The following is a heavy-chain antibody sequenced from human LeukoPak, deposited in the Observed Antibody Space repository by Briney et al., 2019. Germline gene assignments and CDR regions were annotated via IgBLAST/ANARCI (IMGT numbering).Heavy chain of an antibody. CDR1: GGSFSGYY. V-gene: IGHV4-34*01. J-gene: IGHJ6*02. Sequence: SETLSLTCAVYGGSFSGYYWSWIRQPPGKGLEWIGEINHSGSTNYNPSLKSRVTISVDTSKNQCSLKLSSVTAADTAVYYCARVPPQIVVVVAADYGMDAWGQGTTVTVSS. CDR2: INHSGST. D-gene: IGHD2-15*01. CDR3: ARVPPQIVVVVAADYGMDA.